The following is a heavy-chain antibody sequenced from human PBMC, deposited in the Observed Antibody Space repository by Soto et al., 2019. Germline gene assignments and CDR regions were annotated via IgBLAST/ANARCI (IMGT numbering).Heavy chain of an antibody. J-gene: IGHJ4*02. CDR2: TYYSGRI. Sequence: PSETLSLTCTVSGGSVSSGSYYWSWIRQPLGKGLEWIGYTYYSGRINYNPSLKSRVTISADTSKNQFSLKLSSVTTADTAVYYCAKGEVRGIIPSYFDYWGLGTLVTVSS. CDR1: GGSVSSGSYY. CDR3: AKGEVRGIIPSYFDY. V-gene: IGHV4-61*01. D-gene: IGHD3-10*01.